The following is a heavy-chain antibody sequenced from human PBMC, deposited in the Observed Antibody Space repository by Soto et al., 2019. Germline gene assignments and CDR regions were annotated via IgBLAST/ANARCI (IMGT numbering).Heavy chain of an antibody. Sequence: PSQTLSLTCAISGDSVSSNSAAWNWIRQSPSRGLEWLGRTYYRSKWYNDYAVSVKSRITINPDTSKNQFSLQLNSVTPEDTAVYYCATARERGGREYYSSGMDVGGQGPTVTASS. D-gene: IGHD3-16*01. CDR2: TYYRSKWYN. CDR3: ATARERGGREYYSSGMDV. V-gene: IGHV6-1*01. CDR1: GDSVSSNSAA. J-gene: IGHJ6*02.